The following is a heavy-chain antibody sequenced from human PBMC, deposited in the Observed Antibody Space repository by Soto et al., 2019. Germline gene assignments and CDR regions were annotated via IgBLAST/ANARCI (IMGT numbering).Heavy chain of an antibody. CDR3: ACGPYAPSGYFGY. D-gene: IGHD3-22*01. J-gene: IGHJ4*02. Sequence: QMQLVQSGAAVKKTGSSVKVSCKGSGNTFTYVYLHWVRQAPGQALEWMGWITPFNGNTKYSQKFQDRVSFTGDKSVNTGFMQMSSLRSVAIDMFFCACGPYAPSGYFGYLCQVPLVTVSS. CDR2: ITPFNGNT. V-gene: IGHV1-45*01. CDR1: GNTFTYVY.